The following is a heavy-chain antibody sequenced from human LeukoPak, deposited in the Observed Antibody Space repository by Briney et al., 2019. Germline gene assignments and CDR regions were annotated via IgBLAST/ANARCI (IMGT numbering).Heavy chain of an antibody. V-gene: IGHV4-34*01. Sequence: SETLSLTCAVYGGSFSGYYWSWIRQPPGKGLEWIGEINHSGSTNYNPSLKSRVTISVDTSKNQFSLKLSSVTAADTAVYYCARARPTGWYYYGSGSYYNRVANGMDVWGQGTTVTVSS. CDR1: GGSFSGYY. D-gene: IGHD3-10*01. CDR2: INHSGST. J-gene: IGHJ6*02. CDR3: ARARPTGWYYYGSGSYYNRVANGMDV.